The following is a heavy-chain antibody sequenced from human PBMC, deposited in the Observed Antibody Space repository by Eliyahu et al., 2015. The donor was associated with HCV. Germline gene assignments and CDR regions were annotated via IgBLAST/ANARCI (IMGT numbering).Heavy chain of an antibody. Sequence: QVQLAESGGGVVQPGGSLXLSCXASGFXFSTFAMHWVRQAPGKGLEWVACIRFDGNTKYYVDSVKGRFTISRDNSKNTLYLQMNSVGAEDMAVYYCARRDISNKYGMDVWGQGTTVTVSS. CDR1: GFXFSTFA. V-gene: IGHV3-30*02. J-gene: IGHJ6*02. CDR2: IRFDGNTK. D-gene: IGHD2-15*01. CDR3: ARRDISNKYGMDV.